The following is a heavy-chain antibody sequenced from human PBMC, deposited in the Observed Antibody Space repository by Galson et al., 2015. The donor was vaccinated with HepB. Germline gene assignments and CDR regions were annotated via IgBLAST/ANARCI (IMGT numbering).Heavy chain of an antibody. Sequence: LSLTCTVSGGSISSGDYYWGWIRQPPGKGLEWIGTIYHSGSTYYNPSLKSRVTISVDTSKNQFSLKLSSVTAAETAMYYCARTSFCSTTSCYFSGTYNFDYWGQGALVTVSS. V-gene: IGHV4-39*01. CDR3: ARTSFCSTTSCYFSGTYNFDY. CDR1: GGSISSGDYY. J-gene: IGHJ4*02. D-gene: IGHD2-2*01. CDR2: IYHSGST.